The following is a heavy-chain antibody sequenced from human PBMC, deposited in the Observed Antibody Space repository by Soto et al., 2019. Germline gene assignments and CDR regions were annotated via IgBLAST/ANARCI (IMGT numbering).Heavy chain of an antibody. V-gene: IGHV3-15*07. CDR3: TGTLVYYYYGMDV. J-gene: IGHJ6*02. CDR1: GFTFSNAW. Sequence: GGSLRLSCAASGFTFSNAWMNWVRQAPGKGLEWVGRIKSKTDGGTTDYAAPVKGRFTISRDDSKNTLYLQMNSLKTEDTAVYYCTGTLVYYYYGMDVWGQGTTVTVSS. CDR2: IKSKTDGGTT. D-gene: IGHD3-10*01.